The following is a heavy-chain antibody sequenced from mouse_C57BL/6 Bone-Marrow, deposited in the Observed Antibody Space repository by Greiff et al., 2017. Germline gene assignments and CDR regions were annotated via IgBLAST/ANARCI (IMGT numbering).Heavy chain of an antibody. CDR1: GYAFSSSW. CDR2: IYPGDGDT. V-gene: IGHV1-82*01. J-gene: IGHJ2*01. D-gene: IGHD3-3*01. Sequence: VQLQQSGPELVKPGASVKISCKASGYAFSSSWMNWVKQRPGKGLEWIGRIYPGDGDTNYNEKFKGKATLTADKSSSTAYMQLSSLTSEDSAVYFCARRAGLDYWGQGTTLTVSS. CDR3: ARRAGLDY.